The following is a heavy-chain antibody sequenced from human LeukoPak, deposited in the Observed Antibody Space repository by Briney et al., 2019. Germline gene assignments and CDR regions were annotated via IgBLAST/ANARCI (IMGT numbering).Heavy chain of an antibody. Sequence: SETLSLTCSVSGYSISSGYYWGWIRQPPGKGLEWIGSIYHSGSTYYNPSLKSRVTISVDTSKNQFSLKLSPVTAADTAVYYCARGGFTYGNDYWGQGTLVTVSS. CDR3: ARGGFTYGNDY. J-gene: IGHJ4*02. CDR2: IYHSGST. V-gene: IGHV4-38-2*02. D-gene: IGHD3-10*01. CDR1: GYSISSGYY.